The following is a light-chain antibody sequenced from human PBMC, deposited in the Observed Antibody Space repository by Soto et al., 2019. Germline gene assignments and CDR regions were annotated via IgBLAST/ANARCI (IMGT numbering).Light chain of an antibody. CDR1: QSVSSL. V-gene: IGKV3-20*01. Sequence: ERVVTQSPATLSVSPGERATLSCRASQSVSSLLAWYQQKPGQAPRFLIYGASRRATGIPDRFSGSGSGTDFTLTISRLEPEDFAVYYCQQYSSKPRTFGGGTKVDIK. J-gene: IGKJ4*01. CDR3: QQYSSKPRT. CDR2: GAS.